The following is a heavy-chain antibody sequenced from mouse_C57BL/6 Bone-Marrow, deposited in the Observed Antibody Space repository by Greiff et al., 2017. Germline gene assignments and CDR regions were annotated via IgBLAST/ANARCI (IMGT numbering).Heavy chain of an antibody. CDR2: IYPGSGNT. CDR3: AREDGYYVWFAY. Sequence: QVQLKESRAELVRPGASVKLSCKASGYTFTDYYINWVKQRPGQGLEWIARIYPGSGNTYYNEKFKGKATLTAEKSSSTAYMQLSSLTSEDSAVYFCAREDGYYVWFAYWGQGTLVTVSA. D-gene: IGHD2-3*01. V-gene: IGHV1-76*01. CDR1: GYTFTDYY. J-gene: IGHJ3*01.